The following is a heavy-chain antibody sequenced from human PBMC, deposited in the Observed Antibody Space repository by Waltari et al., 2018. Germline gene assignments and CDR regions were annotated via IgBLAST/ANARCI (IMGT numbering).Heavy chain of an antibody. J-gene: IGHJ6*03. D-gene: IGHD3-9*01. CDR1: GYSFTSYW. Sequence: EAQLVQSGAEVKKPGESLKISCKGSGYSFTSYWIGWVRQMPGKCLEWMGIIYPGDPDTRYSPSFQGQVTISADKSISTAYLQWSSLKASDTAMYYCARLGLRYFDPPYYMDVWGKGTTVTVSS. CDR2: IYPGDPDT. V-gene: IGHV5-51*01. CDR3: ARLGLRYFDPPYYMDV.